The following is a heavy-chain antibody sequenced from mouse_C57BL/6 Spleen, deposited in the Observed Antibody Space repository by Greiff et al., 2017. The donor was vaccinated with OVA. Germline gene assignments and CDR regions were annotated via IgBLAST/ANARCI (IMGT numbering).Heavy chain of an antibody. D-gene: IGHD1-1*01. V-gene: IGHV3-6*01. CDR3: ARDTTVGLY. CDR2: ISYDGSN. Sequence: VQLKQSGPGLVKPSQSLSLTCSVTGYSITSGYYWNWIRQFPGNKLEWMGYISYDGSNNYNPSLKNRISITRDTSKNQFFLKLNSVTTEDTATYYCARDTTVGLYWGQGTTLTVSS. J-gene: IGHJ2*01. CDR1: GYSITSGYY.